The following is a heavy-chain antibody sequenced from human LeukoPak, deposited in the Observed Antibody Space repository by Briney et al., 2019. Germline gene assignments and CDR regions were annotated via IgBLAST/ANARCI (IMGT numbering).Heavy chain of an antibody. D-gene: IGHD4-17*01. V-gene: IGHV4-39*07. J-gene: IGHJ5*02. Sequence: SETLSLTCTVSGGSISSSSYYWGWIRQPPGKGLEWIGSIYYSGSTYYNPSLKSRVTISVDTSKNQFSLKLSSVTAADTAVYYCASYDYGDYGNWFDPWGQGTLVTVSS. CDR1: GGSISSSSYY. CDR2: IYYSGST. CDR3: ASYDYGDYGNWFDP.